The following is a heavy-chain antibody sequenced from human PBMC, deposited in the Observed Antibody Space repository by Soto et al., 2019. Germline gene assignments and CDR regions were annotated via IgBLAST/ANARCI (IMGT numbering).Heavy chain of an antibody. CDR1: GGSISSYY. V-gene: IGHV4-59*01. J-gene: IGHJ3*02. CDR3: ARESLIVDAFDI. D-gene: IGHD3-22*01. Sequence: ETLSLTCTVSGGSISSYYWSWIRQPPGKGLEWIGYIYYSGSTNYNPSLKSRVTISADTSKNQFSLKLSSVTAADTAVYYCARESLIVDAFDIWGQGTMVTVSS. CDR2: IYYSGST.